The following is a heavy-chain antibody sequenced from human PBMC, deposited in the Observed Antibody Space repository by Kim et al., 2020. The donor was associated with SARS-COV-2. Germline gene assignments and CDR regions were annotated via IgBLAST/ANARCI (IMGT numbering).Heavy chain of an antibody. CDR3: ARDETD. Sequence: ASVKVSCKASGYTFTSYALHWVRQAPGQRLEWMGWINAGNGCTIYSQQFQSRVTITRDTFASTAYMELSSLTSEDTAVYYCARDETDWGQGTLVTVSS. V-gene: IGHV1-3*01. CDR2: INAGNGCT. J-gene: IGHJ4*02. CDR1: GYTFTSYA.